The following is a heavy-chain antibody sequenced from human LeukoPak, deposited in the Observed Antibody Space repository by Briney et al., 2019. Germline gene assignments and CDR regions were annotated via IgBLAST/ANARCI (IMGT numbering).Heavy chain of an antibody. CDR1: GGSISSYY. CDR2: IYYSGST. Sequence: PSETLSLTCAVSGGSISSYYWSWIRQPPGKGLEWIGYIYYSGSTNYNPSLKSRVTISVDTSKNQFSLKLSSVTAADTAVYYCAREMAAAVYNWFDPWGQGTLVTVSS. CDR3: AREMAAAVYNWFDP. D-gene: IGHD6-13*01. V-gene: IGHV4-59*01. J-gene: IGHJ5*02.